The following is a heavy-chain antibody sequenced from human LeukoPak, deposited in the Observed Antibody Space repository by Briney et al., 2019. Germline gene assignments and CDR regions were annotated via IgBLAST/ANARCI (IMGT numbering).Heavy chain of an antibody. D-gene: IGHD2-2*01. V-gene: IGHV4-4*07. CDR3: ARAPATHCSTTSCYVFDI. Sequence: SETLSLTCTVSGGSISSYYWSWIRQPAGEGLEWIGRIYSSGNTNYNPSLQSRVTMSVDTSKNHFSLNLSSVTAADTAVYYCARAPATHCSTTSCYVFDIWGQGTMVTVSS. CDR2: IYSSGNT. J-gene: IGHJ3*02. CDR1: GGSISSYY.